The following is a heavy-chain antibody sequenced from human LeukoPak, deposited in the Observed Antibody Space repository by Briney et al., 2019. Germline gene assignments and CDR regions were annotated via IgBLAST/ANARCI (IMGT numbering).Heavy chain of an antibody. D-gene: IGHD6-19*01. CDR3: ARGGSWWLVHAFDI. J-gene: IGHJ3*02. V-gene: IGHV4-34*01. CDR2: INHSGST. Sequence: SETLSLTCAVYGGPFSGYYWSWIRQPPGKGLEWIGEINHSGSTNYNPSLKSRVTISVDTSKNQFSLKLSSVTAADTAVYYCARGGSWWLVHAFDIWGQGTMVTVSS. CDR1: GGPFSGYY.